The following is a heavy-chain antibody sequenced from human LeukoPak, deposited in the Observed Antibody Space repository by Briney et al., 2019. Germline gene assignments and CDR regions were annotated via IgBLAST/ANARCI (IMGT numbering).Heavy chain of an antibody. Sequence: GGSLRLSCAASGFTFSDYYMTWIRQAPGKGLECVSYISSSGSSIYYADSVKGRFTISRDNAKNSLYLQMNSLRAEDTAVYYCARELLGVHFGMDVWGQGTTVIVSS. CDR3: ARELLGVHFGMDV. CDR1: GFTFSDYY. J-gene: IGHJ6*02. CDR2: ISSSGSSI. D-gene: IGHD2-15*01. V-gene: IGHV3-11*01.